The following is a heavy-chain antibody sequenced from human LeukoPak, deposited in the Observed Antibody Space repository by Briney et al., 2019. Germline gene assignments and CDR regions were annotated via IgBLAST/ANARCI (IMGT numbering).Heavy chain of an antibody. J-gene: IGHJ4*02. D-gene: IGHD2-8*01. CDR2: ISGSGGGT. CDR3: AKGGLMVYAITYFDY. V-gene: IGHV3-23*01. CDR1: GFTFSTYA. Sequence: PGGSLRLSCVASGFTFSTYAMTWVRQAPGKGLEWVSGISGSGGGTYYGDSVKGRCTISRDNSKNTLYLEMNSLRAEDTAIYYCAKGGLMVYAITYFDYWGQGTLVTVSS.